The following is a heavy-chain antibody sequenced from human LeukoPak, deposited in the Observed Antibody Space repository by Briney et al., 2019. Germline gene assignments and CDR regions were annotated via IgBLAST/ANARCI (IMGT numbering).Heavy chain of an antibody. Sequence: GGSLRLSCAASGFTFSSYAMSWVRQAPGKGLEWVSAISGSGGSTYYADSVKGRFTISRDNSKNTLYLQMNSLRAEDTAVYYCAKGQDTAMVFGGYFDYWGQGTLVTVSS. V-gene: IGHV3-23*01. CDR3: AKGQDTAMVFGGYFDY. CDR1: GFTFSSYA. CDR2: ISGSGGST. D-gene: IGHD5-18*01. J-gene: IGHJ4*02.